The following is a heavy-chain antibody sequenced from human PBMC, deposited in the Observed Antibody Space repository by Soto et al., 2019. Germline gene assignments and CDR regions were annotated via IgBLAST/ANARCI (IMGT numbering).Heavy chain of an antibody. J-gene: IGHJ6*02. D-gene: IGHD2-2*03. V-gene: IGHV1-3*01. Sequence: GASVKVSCKASGYSFANYTIHWVRQAPGQGLEWMGWLNPDTASTKFSPKFQGRVIITRDKSANTAFMQLTSLTSEDTALYYCARDMDASFYYYGMDVWGQGTTVTVSS. CDR2: LNPDTAST. CDR3: ARDMDASFYYYGMDV. CDR1: GYSFANYT.